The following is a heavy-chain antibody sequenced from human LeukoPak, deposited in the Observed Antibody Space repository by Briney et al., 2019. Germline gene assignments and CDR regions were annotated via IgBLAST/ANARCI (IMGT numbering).Heavy chain of an antibody. CDR1: GFTFSSYW. D-gene: IGHD6-19*01. V-gene: IGHV3-7*01. Sequence: GGSLRLSCAASGFTFSSYWMSWVRQAPGKGLEWVANIKQDGSEKYYVDSVKGRFTISRDNAKNSLYLQMNSLRAEDTAVYYCARAASSGWQTYYYYYYMDVWGKGTTVTVSS. J-gene: IGHJ6*03. CDR3: ARAASSGWQTYYYYYYMDV. CDR2: IKQDGSEK.